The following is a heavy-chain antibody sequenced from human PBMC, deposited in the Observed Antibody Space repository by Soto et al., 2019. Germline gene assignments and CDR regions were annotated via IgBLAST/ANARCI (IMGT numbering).Heavy chain of an antibody. Sequence: GGSLRLSCAASGFTFSSYAMSWVRQAPGKGLEWVSAISGSGGSTYYADSVKGRFTISRDNSKNTLYLQMNSLRAEDTAVYYCAKFGGHYYEIYYFDYWGQGTLVTVSS. CDR1: GFTFSSYA. CDR2: ISGSGGST. D-gene: IGHD3-22*01. V-gene: IGHV3-23*01. J-gene: IGHJ4*02. CDR3: AKFGGHYYEIYYFDY.